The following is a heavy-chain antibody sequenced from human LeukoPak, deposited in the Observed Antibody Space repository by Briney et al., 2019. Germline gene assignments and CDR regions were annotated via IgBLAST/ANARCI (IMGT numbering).Heavy chain of an antibody. J-gene: IGHJ4*02. CDR1: GSTFSSYE. CDR2: ISSSGNTI. CDR3: ARVTYYYGSGSYWGDFGTVDY. D-gene: IGHD3-10*01. Sequence: PGGSLRLSCAASGSTFSSYEMNWVRQAPGKGLEWVSYISSSGNTIYYADSVKGRFTISRDNAKNSLYLQMNSLRAEDTAVYYCARVTYYYGSGSYWGDFGTVDYWGQGTLVTVSS. V-gene: IGHV3-48*03.